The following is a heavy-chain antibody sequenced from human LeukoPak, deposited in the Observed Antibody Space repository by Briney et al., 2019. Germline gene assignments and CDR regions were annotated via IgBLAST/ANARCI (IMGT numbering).Heavy chain of an antibody. J-gene: IGHJ6*02. CDR2: ISSSSSYT. V-gene: IGHV3-11*06. D-gene: IGHD5-18*01. Sequence: GGSLRLSCAASGFTFSDYYMSWIRQAPGKGLEWVSYISSSSSYTNYADSVKGRFTISRDNAKNSLYLQMNSLRAEDTAVYYCARDQGGYSYGSAGMDVWSQGTTVTVSS. CDR1: GFTFSDYY. CDR3: ARDQGGYSYGSAGMDV.